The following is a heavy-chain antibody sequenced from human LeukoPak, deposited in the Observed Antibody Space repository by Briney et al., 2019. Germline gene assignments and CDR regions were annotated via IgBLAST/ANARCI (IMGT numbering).Heavy chain of an antibody. CDR2: IYSGGST. D-gene: IGHD6-13*01. V-gene: IGHV3-53*01. CDR3: ARGIAAAANEDRFEP. Sequence: GESLRLSCAASGFTVSSNYVRWVRQAPGRGLDWVSVIYSGGSTYCAASVKGRFTISRDKSKNTLYLQMNCVRAEDTAVYYCARGIAAAANEDRFEPWGQGTLVTVSS. CDR1: GFTVSSNY. J-gene: IGHJ5*02.